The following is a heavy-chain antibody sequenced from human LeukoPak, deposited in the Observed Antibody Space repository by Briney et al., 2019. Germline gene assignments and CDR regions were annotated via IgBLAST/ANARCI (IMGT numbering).Heavy chain of an antibody. CDR2: ISAYNGNT. V-gene: IGHV1-18*01. CDR3: ARDGFHPSMEGRFDPYFDY. Sequence: ASVKVSCKASGYTFTSYGISWVRQAPGQGLEWMGWISAYNGNTNYAQKLQGRVTMTTDTSTSTAYMELRSLRSDDTAVYYCARDGFHPSMEGRFDPYFDYWGQGTLVTVSS. CDR1: GYTFTSYG. J-gene: IGHJ4*02. D-gene: IGHD3-10*01.